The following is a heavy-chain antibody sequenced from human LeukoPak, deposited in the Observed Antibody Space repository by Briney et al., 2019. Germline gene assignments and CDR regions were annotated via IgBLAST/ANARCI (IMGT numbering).Heavy chain of an antibody. D-gene: IGHD2-21*02. CDR3: ARDTDQYCGRDCYVDY. Sequence: GGSLRLSCAGSGFTLSSHSMNWVRQAPGKGLEWVSSISSSSSYIYYADSVKGRFTISRDNARNSLYLQMNSLRAEDTAVYYCARDTDQYCGRDCYVDYWGQGTLVTVSS. CDR1: GFTLSSHS. CDR2: ISSSSSYI. J-gene: IGHJ4*02. V-gene: IGHV3-21*01.